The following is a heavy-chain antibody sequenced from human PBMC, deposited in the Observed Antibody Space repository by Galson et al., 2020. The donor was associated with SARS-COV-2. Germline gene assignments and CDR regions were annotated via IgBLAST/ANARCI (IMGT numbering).Heavy chain of an antibody. CDR3: AKDVPAFSWELLSAGPESICDY. CDR2: ISGSGGST. J-gene: IGHJ4*02. D-gene: IGHD1-26*01. CDR1: GFTFSSYA. V-gene: IGHV3-23*01. Sequence: GGSLRLSCAASGFTFSSYAMSWVRQAPGKGLEWVSAISGSGGSTYYADSVKGRFTISRDNSKNTLYLQMNSLRAEDTAVYYCAKDVPAFSWELLSAGPESICDYWGQGTLVTVSS.